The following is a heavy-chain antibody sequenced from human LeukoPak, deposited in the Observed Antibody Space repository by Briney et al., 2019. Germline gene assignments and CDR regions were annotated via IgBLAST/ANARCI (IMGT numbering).Heavy chain of an antibody. J-gene: IGHJ4*02. CDR3: AKDMSVRDDDYFDY. D-gene: IGHD3-10*01. CDR2: ISWNSGSI. Sequence: GRSLRLSCAASGFTFDDYAMHWVRQAPGKGLEWVSGISWNSGSIGYADSVKGRFTISRDNAKNSLYLQMNSLRAEDTALYYCAKDMSVRDDDYFDYWGQGTLGTVSS. CDR1: GFTFDDYA. V-gene: IGHV3-9*01.